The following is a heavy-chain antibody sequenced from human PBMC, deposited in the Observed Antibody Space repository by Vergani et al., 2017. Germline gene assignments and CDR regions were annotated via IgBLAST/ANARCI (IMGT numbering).Heavy chain of an antibody. CDR1: GFTFSSYW. J-gene: IGHJ6*02. D-gene: IGHD2-2*03. CDR2: IKQDGSEK. CDR3: ARDGGYCSSTSCYFGVAYYYYGMDV. V-gene: IGHV3-7*01. Sequence: EVQLVESGGGLVQPGGSLRLSCAASGFTFSSYWMSWVRQAPGKGLEWVANIKQDGSEKYYVDSVKGRFTISRDNAKNSLYLQMNSLRAEDTAVYYCARDGGYCSSTSCYFGVAYYYYGMDVWGQGTTVTVSS.